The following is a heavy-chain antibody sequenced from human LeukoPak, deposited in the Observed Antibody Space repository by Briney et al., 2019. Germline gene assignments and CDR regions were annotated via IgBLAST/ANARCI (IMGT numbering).Heavy chain of an antibody. D-gene: IGHD3-9*01. CDR3: TRDWYHAFDF. Sequence: KSGGSLRLYCATSGFSFSNAWMNWVRQAPGKGLEWVGRIKKRSDGGTTDYAAPVKDRFIISRDDSQDTLYLQMNTLKTEDTAVYYCTRDWYHAFDFWGQGTVVTVSS. J-gene: IGHJ3*01. CDR1: GFSFSNAW. CDR2: IKKRSDGGTT. V-gene: IGHV3-15*07.